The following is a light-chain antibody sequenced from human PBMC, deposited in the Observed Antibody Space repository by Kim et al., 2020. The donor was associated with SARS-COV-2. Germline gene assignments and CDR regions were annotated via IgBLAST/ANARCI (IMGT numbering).Light chain of an antibody. Sequence: PGESVTISCTRISSDVGAYHYVAGYQQHPGKAPKLIIYDVNDRPSGVHDRFSGSKSGNTASLTVSGLQAEDEADYYCSSYAGSNNVFGTGTKVTVL. J-gene: IGLJ1*01. CDR1: SSDVGAYHY. V-gene: IGLV2-8*01. CDR3: SSYAGSNNV. CDR2: DVN.